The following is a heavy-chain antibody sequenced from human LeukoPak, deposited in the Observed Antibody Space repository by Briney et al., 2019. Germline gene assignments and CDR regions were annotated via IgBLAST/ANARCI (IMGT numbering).Heavy chain of an antibody. CDR1: GFTFSSYA. J-gene: IGHJ6*02. Sequence: PGGSLRLSCAASGFTFSSYAMSWVRQAPGKGLEWVSAISSSSSYIYYADSVKGRYTISRDNAKNSLYLQMNSLRAEDTAVYYCARDIVVVPAATDYYGMDVWGQGTTVTVSS. V-gene: IGHV3-21*01. D-gene: IGHD2-2*01. CDR2: ISSSSSYI. CDR3: ARDIVVVPAATDYYGMDV.